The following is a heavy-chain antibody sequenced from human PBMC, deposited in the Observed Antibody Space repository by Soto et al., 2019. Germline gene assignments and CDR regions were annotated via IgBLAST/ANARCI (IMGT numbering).Heavy chain of an antibody. Sequence: PSETLSLTCTVSGGSISSSSYYWGWIRQPPGKGLEWIGSIYYSGSTYYNPSLKSRVTISVDTSKNQFSLKLSSVTAADTAVYYCASSSWYLNYFDYWGQGTLVTVSS. V-gene: IGHV4-39*01. CDR1: GGSISSSSYY. CDR3: ASSSWYLNYFDY. J-gene: IGHJ4*02. CDR2: IYYSGST. D-gene: IGHD6-13*01.